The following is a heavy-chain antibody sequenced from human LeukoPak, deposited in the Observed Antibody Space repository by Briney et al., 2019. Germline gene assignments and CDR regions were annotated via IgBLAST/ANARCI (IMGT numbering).Heavy chain of an antibody. J-gene: IGHJ4*02. CDR3: AHRRSGYDWNHGDFDY. CDR1: GFSLTTRPLG. D-gene: IGHD3-22*01. CDR2: IYWDDDK. V-gene: IGHV2-5*02. Sequence: SGPTLVNPTQTLTLTCSFSGFSLTTRPLGVGWIRQPPGKALEWLAVIYWDDDKRYNPSLMTRLTVTTATSKNQVILIMTNMDPVDTATYYCAHRRSGYDWNHGDFDYWGQGTLVTVSS.